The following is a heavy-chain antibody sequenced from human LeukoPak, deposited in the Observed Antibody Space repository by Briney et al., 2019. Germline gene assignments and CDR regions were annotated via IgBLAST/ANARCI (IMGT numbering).Heavy chain of an antibody. J-gene: IGHJ4*02. CDR2: IYTSGST. CDR3: AGSPRQIGYSSGWYADY. D-gene: IGHD6-19*01. V-gene: IGHV4-4*07. CDR1: GGSISSYY. Sequence: SSETLSLTCTVSGGSISSYYWSWIRQPAGKGLEWIGRIYTSGSTNYNPSLKSRVTMSVDTSKNQFSLKLSSVTAADTAVYYCAGSPRQIGYSSGWYADYWGQGTLVTVSS.